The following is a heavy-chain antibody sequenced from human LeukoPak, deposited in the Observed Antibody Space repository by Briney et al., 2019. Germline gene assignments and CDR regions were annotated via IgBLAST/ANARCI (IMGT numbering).Heavy chain of an antibody. J-gene: IGHJ6*03. CDR1: GFTFDDYG. CDR3: ARGIVGATNVTYYYYYMDV. V-gene: IGHV3-20*04. Sequence: PGGSLRLSCAASGFTFDDYGMSWVRHAPGKGREGVSGINWNGGSTGYADSVKGRFTISRDNAKNSLYLQMNSLRAEDTALYYCARGIVGATNVTYYYYYMDVWGKGTTVTASS. CDR2: INWNGGST. D-gene: IGHD1-26*01.